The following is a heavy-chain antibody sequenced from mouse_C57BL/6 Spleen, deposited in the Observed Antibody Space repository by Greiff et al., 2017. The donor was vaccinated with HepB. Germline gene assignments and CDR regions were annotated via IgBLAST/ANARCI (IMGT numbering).Heavy chain of an antibody. V-gene: IGHV1-69*01. CDR3: ARRAGTRYFDY. CDR2: IDPSDSYT. Sequence: QVQLQQPGAELVMPGASVKLSCKASGYTFTSYWMHWVKQRPGQGLEWIGEIDPSDSYTNYNQKFKGKSTLTVDKSSSTAYMQLSSLTSEDSAVYYCARRAGTRYFDYWGQGTTPTVSS. D-gene: IGHD4-1*01. J-gene: IGHJ2*01. CDR1: GYTFTSYW.